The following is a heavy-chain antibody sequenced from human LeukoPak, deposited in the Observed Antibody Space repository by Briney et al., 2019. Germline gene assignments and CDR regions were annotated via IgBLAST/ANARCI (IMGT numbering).Heavy chain of an antibody. J-gene: IGHJ4*02. CDR2: ISGSGGST. Sequence: GGSLRLSCAASGLSFSSFAMSWVRQAPGKGLEWVSAISGSGGSTYYADSVKGRFTISRDNSKNTLYLQMNSLRAEDTAVYYCAKAWLRFPYFDYWGQGTLVAVSS. D-gene: IGHD5-12*01. CDR1: GLSFSSFA. CDR3: AKAWLRFPYFDY. V-gene: IGHV3-23*01.